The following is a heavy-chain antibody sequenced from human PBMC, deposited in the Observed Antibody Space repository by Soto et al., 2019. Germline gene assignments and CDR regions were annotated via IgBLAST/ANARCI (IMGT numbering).Heavy chain of an antibody. CDR3: GRLSGWYYFDY. V-gene: IGHV2-5*02. CDR2: IYWDDDK. D-gene: IGHD6-19*01. J-gene: IGHJ4*02. Sequence: QITLKESGPTLVKPTQTLTLTCTFSGFSLSTSGVGVGWIRQPPGKALEWLGLIYWDDDKRYSPSLKSRLTXTXXTPKTQGGLNKTNMDPGDTATYSFGRLSGWYYFDYWGQGTLVTVSS. CDR1: GFSLSTSGVG.